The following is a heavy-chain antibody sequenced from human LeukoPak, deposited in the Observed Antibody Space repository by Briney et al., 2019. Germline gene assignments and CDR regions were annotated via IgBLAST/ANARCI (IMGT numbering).Heavy chain of an antibody. CDR3: ARGLVIAELSSAWFDP. CDR2: INHSGST. Sequence: SETLSLTCAVYGGSFSGYYWSWIRQPPGKGLEWIGEINHSGSTNYNPSLKSRVTISVDTSKNQFSLKLSSVTAADTAVYCCARGLVIAELSSAWFDPWGQGTLVTVSS. J-gene: IGHJ5*02. CDR1: GGSFSGYY. D-gene: IGHD2-15*01. V-gene: IGHV4-34*01.